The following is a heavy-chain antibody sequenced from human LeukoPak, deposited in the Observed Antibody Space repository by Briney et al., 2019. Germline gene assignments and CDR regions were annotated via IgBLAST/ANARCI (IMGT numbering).Heavy chain of an antibody. CDR3: TSTTSYDSSGYYLYYFDY. D-gene: IGHD3-22*01. V-gene: IGHV4-39*01. J-gene: IGHJ4*02. CDR1: GGPISSSSYY. CDR2: IYYSGST. Sequence: SETLSLTCTVSGGPISSSSYYWGWIRQPPGKGLEWIGSIYYSGSTYYNPSLKSRVTISVDTSKNQFSLKLSSVTAADTAVYYCTSTTSYDSSGYYLYYFDYWGQGTLVTVSS.